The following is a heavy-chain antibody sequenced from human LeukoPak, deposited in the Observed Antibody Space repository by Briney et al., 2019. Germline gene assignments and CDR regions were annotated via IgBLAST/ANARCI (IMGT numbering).Heavy chain of an antibody. CDR2: IKSKTDGGTT. V-gene: IGHV3-15*07. D-gene: IGHD3-10*01. J-gene: IGHJ6*02. CDR1: GFTFSNAW. CDR3: TTFDAPYYYYGMDV. Sequence: GGSLRLSCAASGFTFSNAWMNWVRRAPGKGLEWVGRIKSKTDGGTTDYAAPVKGRFTISRDDSKNTLYLQMNSLKTEDTAVYYCTTFDAPYYYYGMDVWGQGTTVTVSS.